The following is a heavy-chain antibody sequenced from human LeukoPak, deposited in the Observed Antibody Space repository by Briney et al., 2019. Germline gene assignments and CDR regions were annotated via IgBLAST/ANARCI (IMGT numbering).Heavy chain of an antibody. D-gene: IGHD6-19*01. CDR3: ARGSSGWYIGWFDP. V-gene: IGHV1-18*01. CDR1: GYTFTSYD. J-gene: IGHJ5*02. Sequence: ASVKVSCKASGYTFTSYDINWVRQATGQGLEWMGWMSAYNGNTNYAQKLQGRVTMTTDTSTSTAYMELRSLRSDDTAVYYCARGSSGWYIGWFDPWGQGTLVTVSS. CDR2: MSAYNGNT.